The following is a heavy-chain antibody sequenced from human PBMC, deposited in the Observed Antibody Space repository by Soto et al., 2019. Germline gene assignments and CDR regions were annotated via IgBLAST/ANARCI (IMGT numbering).Heavy chain of an antibody. D-gene: IGHD6-19*01. CDR1: GFTFSSYG. V-gene: IGHV3-30*18. CDR3: AKARGVAVAGKVYYGMDV. CDR2: ISYDGSNK. J-gene: IGHJ6*02. Sequence: QLQLVESGGGVVQPGRSLRLSCAASGFTFSSYGMHWVRQAPGKGLEWVAVISYDGSNKYYADSVKGRFTISRDNSKNTLYLQMNSLRAEDTAVYYCAKARGVAVAGKVYYGMDVWGQGTTVTVSS.